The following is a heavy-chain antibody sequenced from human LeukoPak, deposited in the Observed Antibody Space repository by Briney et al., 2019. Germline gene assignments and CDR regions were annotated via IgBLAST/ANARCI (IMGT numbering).Heavy chain of an antibody. CDR3: ARAVLEHCAGGSCYRWFDP. D-gene: IGHD2-15*01. V-gene: IGHV3-33*01. CDR1: GFTFSSYG. Sequence: GGSLRLSCAASGFTFSSYGMHWVRQAPGKGLEWGAVIWYDGSNKYYADSVKGPFTISRDNSKTTVYLQMNSLSAGDAAIYYCARAVLEHCAGGSCYRWFDPWGQGTLVAVSS. J-gene: IGHJ5*02. CDR2: IWYDGSNK.